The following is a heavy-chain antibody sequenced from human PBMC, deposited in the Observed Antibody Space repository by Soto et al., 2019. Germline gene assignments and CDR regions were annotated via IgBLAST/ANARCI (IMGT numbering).Heavy chain of an antibody. CDR2: ISYDGSNK. Sequence: QVQLVESGGGVVQPGRSLRLSCAASGFTFSSYGMHWVRQAPGKGLEWVAVISYDGSNKYYADSVKGRFTISRDNSKNAMYLQMNSLRAEDTAVYYCAKEEGGYCSSTCCYTEAFDIWGQGTMVTVSS. CDR3: AKEEGGYCSSTCCYTEAFDI. J-gene: IGHJ3*02. CDR1: GFTFSSYG. V-gene: IGHV3-30*18. D-gene: IGHD2-2*02.